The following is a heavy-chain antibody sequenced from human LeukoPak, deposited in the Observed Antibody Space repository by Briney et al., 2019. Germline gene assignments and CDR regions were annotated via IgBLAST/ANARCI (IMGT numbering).Heavy chain of an antibody. D-gene: IGHD1-26*01. J-gene: IGHJ4*02. CDR1: GGSISSYY. Sequence: SETLSLTCTVSGGSISSYYWSWIRQPPGKRLEWIGYIYYSGSTNYNPSLKSRATISIDTSKNQFSLKLSSVTAADTAVYYCARGTHSGSYLYYFDYWGQGTLVTVSS. CDR3: ARGTHSGSYLYYFDY. CDR2: IYYSGST. V-gene: IGHV4-59*01.